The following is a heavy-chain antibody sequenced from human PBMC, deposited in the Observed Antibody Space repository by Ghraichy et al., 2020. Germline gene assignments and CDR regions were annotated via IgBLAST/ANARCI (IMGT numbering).Heavy chain of an antibody. CDR3: ARDPYKPDLWFGELI. CDR1: GFTFSSYA. J-gene: IGHJ4*02. D-gene: IGHD3-10*01. V-gene: IGHV3-30*04. CDR2: ISYDGSNK. Sequence: GSLRLSCAASGFTFSSYAMHWVRQAPGKGLEWVAVISYDGSNKYYADSVKGRFTISRDNSKNTLYLQMNSLRAEDTAVYYCARDPYKPDLWFGELIWGQGTLVTVSS.